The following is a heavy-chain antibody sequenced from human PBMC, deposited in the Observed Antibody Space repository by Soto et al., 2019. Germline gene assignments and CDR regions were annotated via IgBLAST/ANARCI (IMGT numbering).Heavy chain of an antibody. CDR3: ERGGGVGPLRYYYMDV. V-gene: IGHV1-24*01. CDR1: GYTLTELS. D-gene: IGHD2-15*01. CDR2: FDPEDGET. J-gene: IGHJ6*03. Sequence: ASVKVSCKVSGYTLTELSMHWVRQAPGKGLEWMGGFDPEDGETIYAQKFQGRVTMTEDTSTDTAYMELSSLRSEDTAVYYCERGGGVGPLRYYYMDVWGKGTTVTVSS.